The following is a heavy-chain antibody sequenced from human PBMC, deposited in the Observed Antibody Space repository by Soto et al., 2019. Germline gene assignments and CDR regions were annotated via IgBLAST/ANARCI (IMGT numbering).Heavy chain of an antibody. CDR1: GFTFSDYN. CDR3: TREGDGSGFFSDF. V-gene: IGHV3-48*01. D-gene: IGHD3-22*01. CDR2: ISGRSNTI. J-gene: IGHJ4*02. Sequence: EVHLVESGGGLVQPGGPLRLSCVASGFTFSDYNMNWVRQAPGKGLEWVSFISGRSNTIYYVDSVKGRFTISRDNAKNSLYLLMNSLRAEDTAVYYCTREGDGSGFFSDFWGQGALVTVSS.